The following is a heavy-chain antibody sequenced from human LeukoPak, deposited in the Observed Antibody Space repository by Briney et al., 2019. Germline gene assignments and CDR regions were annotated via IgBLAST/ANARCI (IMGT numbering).Heavy chain of an antibody. Sequence: SETLSLTCAVYGGSFSGYYWSWIRQPPGKGLEWIGEINHSGSTNYNPSLKSRVTISVDTSKNRFSLKLSSVTAADTAVYYCARRGMATILWGQGTLVTVSS. V-gene: IGHV4-34*01. D-gene: IGHD5-24*01. CDR3: ARRGMATIL. CDR1: GGSFSGYY. CDR2: INHSGST. J-gene: IGHJ4*02.